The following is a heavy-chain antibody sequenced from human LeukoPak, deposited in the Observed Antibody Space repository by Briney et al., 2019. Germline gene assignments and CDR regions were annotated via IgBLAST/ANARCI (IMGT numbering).Heavy chain of an antibody. CDR1: GFTFSSYA. D-gene: IGHD3-10*01. CDR3: ARELWFGELSSADLAY. CDR2: ISCDGSNK. Sequence: GGSLRLSCAASGFTFSSYAMHWVRQAPGKGLEWVAVISCDGSNKYYADSVKGRFTISRDNSKNTLYLQMNSLRAEDTAVYYCARELWFGELSSADLAYWGQGTLVTVSS. V-gene: IGHV3-30-3*01. J-gene: IGHJ4*02.